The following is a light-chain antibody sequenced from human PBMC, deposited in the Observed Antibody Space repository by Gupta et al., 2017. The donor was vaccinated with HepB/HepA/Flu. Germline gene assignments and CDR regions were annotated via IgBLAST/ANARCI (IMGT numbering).Light chain of an antibody. Sequence: DIQMTQSPSSLSASVGDRVTITCRASQSISSYLNWYQQKPGKAPKLLIYAASSLERGVPSRFSGSGDGTDFTLTISMPQPEDCATYYLQHCYSTRTFGQGTXVEIK. CDR2: AAS. CDR1: QSISSY. CDR3: QHCYSTRT. J-gene: IGKJ1*01. V-gene: IGKV1-39*01.